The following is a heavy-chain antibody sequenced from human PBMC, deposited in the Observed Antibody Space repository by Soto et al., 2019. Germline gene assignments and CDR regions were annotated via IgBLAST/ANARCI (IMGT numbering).Heavy chain of an antibody. CDR1: GFTFSSYA. J-gene: IGHJ3*01. D-gene: IGHD1-26*01. CDR2: ISYDGSNK. Sequence: GGSLRLSCAASGFTFSSYAMQWVSQAPGKGLEWVAVISYDGSNKYYADSVKDRFTISRDHSKNTQYLQKNSLRAGDTAVYYRARVTGGIYDSLYDAFDHWGQETMVTVSS. CDR3: ARVTGGIYDSLYDAFDH. V-gene: IGHV3-30-3*01.